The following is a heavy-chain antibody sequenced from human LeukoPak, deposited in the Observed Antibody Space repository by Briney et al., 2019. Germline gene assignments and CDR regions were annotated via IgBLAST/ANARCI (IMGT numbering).Heavy chain of an antibody. CDR1: GFTFSSYA. J-gene: IGHJ4*02. D-gene: IGHD6-19*01. CDR3: AKAPQLYSSGWYVGIGY. Sequence: GGSLRLSCAASGFTFSSYAMSWVRQAPGKGLEWVSAISGSGGSTYYADSVKGRFTISRDNSKNTLYLQMNSLRAEDTAVYYCAKAPQLYSSGWYVGIGYWGQGTLVTVSS. CDR2: ISGSGGST. V-gene: IGHV3-23*01.